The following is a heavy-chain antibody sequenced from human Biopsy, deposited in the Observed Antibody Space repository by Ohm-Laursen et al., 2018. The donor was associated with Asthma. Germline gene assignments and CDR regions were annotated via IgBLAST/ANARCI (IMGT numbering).Heavy chain of an antibody. CDR1: GDSFSNYA. V-gene: IGHV1-69*13. D-gene: IGHD5-12*01. CDR3: ARGYSGSDRIVYYYSGLEV. CDR2: LIPVLGTP. J-gene: IGHJ6*02. Sequence: SVKVSCKASGDSFSNYAISWVRQAPGQGLEWMGGLIPVLGTPDHAQMFEGRVTITADESTSTAYMELSSLSSEDTAVYCCARGYSGSDRIVYYYSGLEVWGQGTTVTVS.